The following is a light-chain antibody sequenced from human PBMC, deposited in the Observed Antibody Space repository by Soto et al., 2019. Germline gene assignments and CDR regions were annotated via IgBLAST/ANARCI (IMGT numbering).Light chain of an antibody. V-gene: IGKV1-9*01. CDR2: AAS. CDR3: QQLNTYPWT. Sequence: IQLTQSPSSLSASVGDRVTITCRASQGIGSYLAWYQQKPGKAPKLLIYAASSLQSGVPSRFSGSGSGTDFTLTISRLQPEDFATYYCQQLNTYPWTFGQGT. CDR1: QGIGSY. J-gene: IGKJ1*01.